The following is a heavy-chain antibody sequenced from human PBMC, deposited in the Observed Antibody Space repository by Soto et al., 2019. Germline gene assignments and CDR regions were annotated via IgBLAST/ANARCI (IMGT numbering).Heavy chain of an antibody. CDR2: IKEDETEK. V-gene: IGHV3-7*04. CDR3: VRARVDY. Sequence: EVPLVESGGGLVQPGGSLRLSCVVSGFTFNTYWMTWIRQAPGKGLEWGATIKEDETEKYYVDSVKGRFTSSRDNAKNSLFLQMNNLRVDDTAVYYCVRARVDYWGQGILVTVSS. J-gene: IGHJ4*02. CDR1: GFTFNTYW.